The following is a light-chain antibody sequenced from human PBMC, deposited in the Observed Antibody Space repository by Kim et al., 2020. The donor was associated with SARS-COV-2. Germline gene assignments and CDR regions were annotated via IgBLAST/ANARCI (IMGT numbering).Light chain of an antibody. CDR1: QSVSSSY. CDR2: GAS. CDR3: KQYGSSPET. Sequence: SPGERASLSWWGSQSVSSSYLAWYQQKPGQAPRLLIYGASSRATGIPDRFSGSGTGTDFTLTISRLEPEDFAVYYCKQYGSSPETFGQGTKVDIK. J-gene: IGKJ1*01. V-gene: IGKV3-20*01.